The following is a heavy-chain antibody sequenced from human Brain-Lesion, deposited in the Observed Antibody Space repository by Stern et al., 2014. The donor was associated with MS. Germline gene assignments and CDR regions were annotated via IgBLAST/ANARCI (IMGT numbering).Heavy chain of an antibody. CDR1: GGSVSSTSYA. Sequence: VQLQESGPGLVKPSETLSLTCTVAGGSVSSTSYAWAWIRQPPGKGLEWIGTIYYSGNTYYRNSLKSRLTLSLDTSKNPFSLPLRSVAAADTAVYYCAGEEDIRYCSGGSCTGNWFDPWGQGTLVTVSS. D-gene: IGHD2-15*01. CDR2: IYYSGNT. J-gene: IGHJ5*02. CDR3: AGEEDIRYCSGGSCTGNWFDP. V-gene: IGHV4-39*02.